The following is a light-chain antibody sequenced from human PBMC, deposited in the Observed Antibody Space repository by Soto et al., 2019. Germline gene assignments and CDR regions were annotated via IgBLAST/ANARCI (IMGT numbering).Light chain of an antibody. CDR3: QQGHNWPLT. J-gene: IGKJ2*01. CDR2: GAS. CDR1: QSINSE. V-gene: IGKV3-15*01. Sequence: EILMTHSPATLSLSPGERAALTCRASQSINSELAWYQQKPGQPPRLLIHGASTRATGVPARFTGSESGSEFTLTISGLQSEDFAVYYCQQGHNWPLTFGQGTRLEI.